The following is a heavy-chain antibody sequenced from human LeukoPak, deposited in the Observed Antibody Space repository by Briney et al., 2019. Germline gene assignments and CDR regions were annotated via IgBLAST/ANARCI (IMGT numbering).Heavy chain of an antibody. J-gene: IGHJ4*02. V-gene: IGHV5-51*01. Sequence: GESLKISCKGSGYSFTSYWIGRVRQMPGKGLEWMGIIYPGDSDTGYSPSFQGQVTISADKSISTAYLQWSSLRASDTAMYYCARARIAAAGTMDLHYWGQGTLVTVSS. CDR2: IYPGDSDT. D-gene: IGHD6-13*01. CDR1: GYSFTSYW. CDR3: ARARIAAAGTMDLHY.